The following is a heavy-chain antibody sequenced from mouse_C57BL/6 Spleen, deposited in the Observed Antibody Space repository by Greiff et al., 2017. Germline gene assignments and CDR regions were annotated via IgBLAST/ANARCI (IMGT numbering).Heavy chain of an antibody. D-gene: IGHD2-1*01. V-gene: IGHV5-12*01. J-gene: IGHJ2*01. CDR3: ARHGNHYFDY. CDR2: ISNGGGST. CDR1: GFTFSDYY. Sequence: EVMLVESGGGLVQPGGSLKLSCAASGFTFSDYYMYWVRQTPEKRLEWVAYISNGGGSTYYPDTVKGRFTISRDNAKNTLHLQMSRLKSEDTAMYYCARHGNHYFDYWGQGTTLTVSS.